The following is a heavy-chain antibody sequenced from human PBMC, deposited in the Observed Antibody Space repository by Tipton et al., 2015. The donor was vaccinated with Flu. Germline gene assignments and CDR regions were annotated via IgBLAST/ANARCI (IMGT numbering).Heavy chain of an antibody. CDR1: GYSISSGYY. V-gene: IGHV4-38-2*02. Sequence: TLSLTCTVSGYSISSGYYWGWIRQPPGKGLECTGTIYHIGSPYYNPSLKNRLTISVDTSKNQFSLRLTSVTAADTAVYYCAKLVYFDSSGYYRYYFDYWGQGTLVTVST. CDR2: IYHIGSP. D-gene: IGHD3-22*01. J-gene: IGHJ4*02. CDR3: AKLVYFDSSGYYRYYFDY.